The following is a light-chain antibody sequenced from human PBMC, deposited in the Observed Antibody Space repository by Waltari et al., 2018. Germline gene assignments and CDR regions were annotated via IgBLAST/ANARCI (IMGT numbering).Light chain of an antibody. J-gene: IGKJ3*01. CDR1: QSISDN. CDR2: RAS. Sequence: EIVMTQSPATLSVSPGERATFPCRASQSISDNLAWYQQKPGQAPRLLTFRASTRATDIPARFSGSGSGTEFTLTISSLQSEDFAVYYCQQYDDWPLTFGPGTKVDF. V-gene: IGKV3-15*01. CDR3: QQYDDWPLT.